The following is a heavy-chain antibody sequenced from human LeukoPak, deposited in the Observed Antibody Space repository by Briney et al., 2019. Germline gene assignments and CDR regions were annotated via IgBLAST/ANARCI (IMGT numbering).Heavy chain of an antibody. CDR3: ARASYVLNGMDV. J-gene: IGHJ6*02. V-gene: IGHV4-59*01. Sequence: PSETLSLTCTVSGGSMSSYYWSWIRQPPGKGLEWIGYIYYSGSTNYNPSLKSRVTISVDTSKNQFSLKLSSVTAADTAVYYCARASYVLNGMDVWGQGTTVTVSS. CDR2: IYYSGST. D-gene: IGHD2-8*01. CDR1: GGSMSSYY.